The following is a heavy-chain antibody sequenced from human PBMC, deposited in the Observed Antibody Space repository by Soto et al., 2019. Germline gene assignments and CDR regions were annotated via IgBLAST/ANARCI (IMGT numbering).Heavy chain of an antibody. CDR2: INSDGSST. CDR1: GFTFSSYW. J-gene: IGHJ4*02. V-gene: IGHV3-74*01. D-gene: IGHD1-26*01. CDR3: ARDSGRIVGAARHDY. Sequence: EVQLVESGGGLVQPGGSLRLSCAASGFTFSSYWMHWVRQAPGKGLVWVSRINSDGSSTSYADSVKGRFTISRDNAKNTLYLQMNSLRAEDTAVYYCARDSGRIVGAARHDYWGQGTLVTVSS.